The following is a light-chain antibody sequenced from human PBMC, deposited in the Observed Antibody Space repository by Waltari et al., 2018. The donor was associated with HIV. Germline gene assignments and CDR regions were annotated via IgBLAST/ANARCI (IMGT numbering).Light chain of an antibody. CDR2: LKSDGSH. CDR1: SGHNSYA. J-gene: IGLJ3*02. CDR3: HTWATGIRV. Sequence: QLVLTQSPSASASLGASVKLTCTLSSGHNSYAIAWHQQQPEKGPRYLMKLKSDGSHKKGDGIPDRVSGSSSGAERYLTISSLQSEDEADYYCHTWATGIRVFGGGTKLTVL. V-gene: IGLV4-69*01.